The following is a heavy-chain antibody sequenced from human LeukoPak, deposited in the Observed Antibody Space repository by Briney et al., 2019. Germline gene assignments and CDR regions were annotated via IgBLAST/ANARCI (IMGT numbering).Heavy chain of an antibody. CDR2: IFPGDSDT. Sequence: NHGESLKISCKGSGYNFLTYWLAWVRQMPGKGLEWMGIIFPGDSDTRYSPSFQGQVTISADKSINTAYLQWSSLKASDTAIYYCARSYSGYDHLGYWGQGTLVTVSS. CDR1: GYNFLTYW. V-gene: IGHV5-51*01. J-gene: IGHJ4*02. CDR3: ARSYSGYDHLGY. D-gene: IGHD5-12*01.